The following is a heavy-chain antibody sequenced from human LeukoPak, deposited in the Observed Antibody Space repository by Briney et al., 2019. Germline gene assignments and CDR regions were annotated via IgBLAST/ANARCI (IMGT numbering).Heavy chain of an antibody. D-gene: IGHD4-17*01. CDR2: IYYSGST. CDR3: VRELVTTNPLGY. V-gene: IGHV4-39*07. Sequence: SETLSLTCTVSGGSISSSSYYWGWIRQPPGKGLEWIGSIYYSGSTYYNPSLKSRVTISVDTSKNQFSLKLTSVTAADTAVYYCVRELVTTNPLGYWGQGTLVTVSS. J-gene: IGHJ4*02. CDR1: GGSISSSSYY.